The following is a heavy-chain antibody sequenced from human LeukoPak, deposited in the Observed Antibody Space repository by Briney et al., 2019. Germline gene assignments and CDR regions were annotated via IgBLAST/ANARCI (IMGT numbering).Heavy chain of an antibody. CDR2: ISSSSSYI. CDR3: ARAMEWGIAVAGAYYFDS. CDR1: GFTLSSYS. D-gene: IGHD6-19*01. Sequence: GGSLRLSCAASGFTLSSYSMNWVRQAPGKGLEWVSSISSSSSYIYYADSVKGRFTISRDNAKNSLYLQMNSLRAEDTAVYYCARAMEWGIAVAGAYYFDSWGQGTLVTVSS. J-gene: IGHJ4*02. V-gene: IGHV3-21*01.